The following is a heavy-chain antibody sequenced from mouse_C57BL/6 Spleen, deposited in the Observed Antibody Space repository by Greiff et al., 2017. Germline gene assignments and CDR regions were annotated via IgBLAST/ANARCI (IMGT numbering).Heavy chain of an antibody. D-gene: IGHD1-1*01. CDR1: GYTFTSYG. J-gene: IGHJ4*01. CDR3: ARNANYYGSSLSYAMGC. CDR2: IYPRSGNT. Sequence: VQLQQSGAELARPGASVKLSCKASGYTFTSYGISWVKQRTGQGLEWIGEIYPRSGNTYYNEKFKGKATLTADKSSSTAYMGLRSLTSEDSAVYFGARNANYYGSSLSYAMGCWGQGPSVTVAS. V-gene: IGHV1-81*01.